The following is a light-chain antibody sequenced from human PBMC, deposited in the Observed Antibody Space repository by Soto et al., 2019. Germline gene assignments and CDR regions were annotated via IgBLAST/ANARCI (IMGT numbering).Light chain of an antibody. Sequence: EIVLTQSPATLSLSPGERATLSCRASQSVSSYLDWYQQKPGQAPRLLIYDASNRAPGIPDRFSGSGSGTDFTLTISSLEPEDFAVYYCQQRSDWHTFGGGTRVEIK. CDR3: QQRSDWHT. CDR1: QSVSSY. CDR2: DAS. V-gene: IGKV3-11*01. J-gene: IGKJ4*01.